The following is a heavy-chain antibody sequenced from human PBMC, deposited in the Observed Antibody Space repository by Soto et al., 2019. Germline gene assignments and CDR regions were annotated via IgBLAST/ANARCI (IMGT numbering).Heavy chain of an antibody. Sequence: QVQLQESGPGLVKPSETLSLTCTVSGGSVNSGSHYWSWIRQPPGEGLEWIAYISYSGSTNYNPSLRSRATIAIDMSKNQYSLRLRSVTAADTAVYYCARDRPDSLNSFDAFDIWGHGTTVTVSS. CDR1: GGSVNSGSHY. D-gene: IGHD3-22*01. J-gene: IGHJ3*02. CDR2: ISYSGST. V-gene: IGHV4-61*01. CDR3: ARDRPDSLNSFDAFDI.